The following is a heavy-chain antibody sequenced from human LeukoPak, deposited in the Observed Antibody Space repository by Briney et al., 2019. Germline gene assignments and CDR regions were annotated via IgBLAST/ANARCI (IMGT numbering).Heavy chain of an antibody. Sequence: PGGSLRLSCAASAFPFSSYSMTWVRQAPGKGLEWLSYISYSSSTIFYAESVKGRFTISRDNAKNSLYLQMNSLRDEDTAVYYCMGAGSRTLSKYFDHWGQGSLVTVSS. D-gene: IGHD2-2*01. CDR3: MGAGSRTLSKYFDH. J-gene: IGHJ4*02. CDR1: AFPFSSYS. CDR2: ISYSSSTI. V-gene: IGHV3-48*02.